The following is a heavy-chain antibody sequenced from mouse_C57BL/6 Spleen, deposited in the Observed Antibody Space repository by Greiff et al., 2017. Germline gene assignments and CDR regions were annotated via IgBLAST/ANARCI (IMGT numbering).Heavy chain of an antibody. CDR2: INPNNGGT. Sequence: EVQLQQSGPELVKPGASVKMSCKASGYTFTDYNMHWVKQSHGKSLEWIGYINPNNGGTSYNQKFKGKATLTVNKSSNTAYMELRSLTSEDSAVYYCARWGPYGNYDYYAMDYWGQGTSVTVSS. D-gene: IGHD2-1*01. CDR1: GYTFTDYN. CDR3: ARWGPYGNYDYYAMDY. V-gene: IGHV1-22*01. J-gene: IGHJ4*01.